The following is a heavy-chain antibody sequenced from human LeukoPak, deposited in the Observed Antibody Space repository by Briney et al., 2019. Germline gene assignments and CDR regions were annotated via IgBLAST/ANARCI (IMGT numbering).Heavy chain of an antibody. CDR3: ARGLQVNRGGLIAHDAFDI. D-gene: IGHD3-16*01. CDR1: GGSFSGYY. Sequence: SETLSLTCAVYGGSFSGYYWSWIRQPPGKGLEWIGEINHSGSTNYNPSLKSRVTISVDTSKNQFSLKLSSVTAADTAVYYCARGLQVNRGGLIAHDAFDIWGQGTMVTVSS. J-gene: IGHJ3*02. V-gene: IGHV4-34*01. CDR2: INHSGST.